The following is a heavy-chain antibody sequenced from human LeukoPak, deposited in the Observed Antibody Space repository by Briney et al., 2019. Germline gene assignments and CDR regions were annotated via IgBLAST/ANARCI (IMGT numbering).Heavy chain of an antibody. CDR3: VRGNYFDY. Sequence: GGSLRLSCAASGFTFSNFWMHWVRQAPGKGLVWVSLINGDGSSTNYADSVKGRFTIFRNNAKNTLYLQMNSLRVEDTAVYYCVRGNYFDYWGQGTLVTVSS. CDR1: GFTFSNFW. V-gene: IGHV3-74*01. J-gene: IGHJ4*02. CDR2: INGDGSST.